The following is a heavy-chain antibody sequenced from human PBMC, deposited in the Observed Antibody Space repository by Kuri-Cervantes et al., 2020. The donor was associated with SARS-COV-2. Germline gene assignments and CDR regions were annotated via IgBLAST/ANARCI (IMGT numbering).Heavy chain of an antibody. CDR2: ISWDGGST. D-gene: IGHD3-9*01. CDR1: GFTFDDYA. J-gene: IGHJ4*02. CDR3: ARDHLLVTADY. Sequence: GESLKISCAASGFTFDDYAMHWVRQAPGKGLEWVSLISWDGGSTYYADSVKGRFTISRDNAKNSLYLQMNSLRAEDTAVYYCARDHLLVTADYWGQGTLVTVSS. V-gene: IGHV3-43D*03.